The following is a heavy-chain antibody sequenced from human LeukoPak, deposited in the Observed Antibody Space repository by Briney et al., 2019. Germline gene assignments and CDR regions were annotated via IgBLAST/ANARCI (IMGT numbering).Heavy chain of an antibody. V-gene: IGHV4-59*08. CDR3: ARQMAVAGDFDY. Sequence: SETLSLTCTVSGGSISSYYWSWIRQPPGKGLEWIASIFYTGSSSYNPSLKTRVTISVDTSKNQLFLKLSSVTAADTAVYHCARQMAVAGDFDYWGQGTLVTVSS. CDR1: GGSISSYY. D-gene: IGHD6-19*01. J-gene: IGHJ4*02. CDR2: IFYTGSS.